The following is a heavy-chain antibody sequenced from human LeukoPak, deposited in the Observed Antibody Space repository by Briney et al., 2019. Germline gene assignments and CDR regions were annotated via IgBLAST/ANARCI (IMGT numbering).Heavy chain of an antibody. Sequence: ASVKVSCKASGYTFTNYGISWVRQAPGQGLEWMGWISTNSDIRTYAQTLQGRFTMTTDTATTTAYMELNNLTFDDTAVYYCARDWDAMNNCFDPWGQGTPVILSS. V-gene: IGHV1-18*01. CDR1: GYTFTNYG. CDR3: ARDWDAMNNCFDP. D-gene: IGHD1-26*01. J-gene: IGHJ5*02. CDR2: ISTNSDIR.